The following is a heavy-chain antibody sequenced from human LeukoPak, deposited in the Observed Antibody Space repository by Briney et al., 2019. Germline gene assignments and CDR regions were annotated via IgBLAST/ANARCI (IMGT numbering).Heavy chain of an antibody. D-gene: IGHD3-16*01. CDR3: AKGFSTYVYNWFDP. CDR1: GCTFRTYA. CDR2: ISGGSGST. J-gene: IGHJ5*02. V-gene: IGHV3-23*01. Sequence: PGGSLRLSCAASGCTFRTYAMNWVRQAPGGGLEWVAGISGGSGSTYYADSVKGRFTVSRDNSKSTLYLQMNSLRAADTAVYYCAKGFSTYVYNWFDPWGQGTLVTVSS.